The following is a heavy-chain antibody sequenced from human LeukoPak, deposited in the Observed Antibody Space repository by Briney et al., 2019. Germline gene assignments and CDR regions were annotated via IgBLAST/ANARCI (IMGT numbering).Heavy chain of an antibody. V-gene: IGHV3-21*01. CDR3: ARVPDGDTAMVLSYYFDY. D-gene: IGHD5-18*01. CDR1: GFTFSSYS. CDR2: ISSSSSYI. Sequence: VGSLRLSCAASGFTFSSYSMNWVRQAPGKGLEWVSSISSSSSYIYYADSVKGRFTISRDNAKNSLYLQMNSLRAEDTAVYYCARVPDGDTAMVLSYYFDYWGQGTLVTVSS. J-gene: IGHJ4*02.